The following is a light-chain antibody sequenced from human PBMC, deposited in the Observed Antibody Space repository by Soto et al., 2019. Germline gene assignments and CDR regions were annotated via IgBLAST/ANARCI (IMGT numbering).Light chain of an antibody. CDR1: SNDVGGYNY. V-gene: IGLV2-8*01. CDR2: EVS. Sequence: QSALTQPPSASGSPGHSVTISCTGTSNDVGGYNYVSWYQQHPGKAPKLMIHEVSKRPSGGPDRFSGSKSVNTASLTVSGLLTEDEAYYYCSSYVGTNTVVFGGGTTLTVL. J-gene: IGLJ2*01. CDR3: SSYVGTNTVV.